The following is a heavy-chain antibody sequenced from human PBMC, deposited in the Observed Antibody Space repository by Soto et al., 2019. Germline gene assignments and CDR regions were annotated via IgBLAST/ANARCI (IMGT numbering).Heavy chain of an antibody. V-gene: IGHV3-15*01. J-gene: IGHJ4*02. CDR2: IKSKSDGETA. CDR3: TTIVLVPFDH. CDR1: GFTFTNAW. D-gene: IGHD3-22*01. Sequence: GGSLRLSCRPSGFTFTNAWMNWVRLTAGNGLEWVGRIKSKSDGETAEYAAPVKGRFIISRDDSTDTLYLEMNNLTSEDSAVYYCTTIVLVPFDHWGQGGWVTVSA.